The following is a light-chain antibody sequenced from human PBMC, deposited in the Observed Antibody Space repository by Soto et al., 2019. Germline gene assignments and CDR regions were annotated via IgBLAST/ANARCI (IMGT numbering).Light chain of an antibody. V-gene: IGKV3-15*01. Sequence: IVMTQSPATLSLSPGERATLSCRASQSVSSLLAWYQQKPGQAPRLLIYRASYRATGVSGRFSGSGSGTEFTLTITSLQSEDFADYYCQQYNEWPITFGQGTRLEIK. CDR2: RAS. CDR1: QSVSSL. CDR3: QQYNEWPIT. J-gene: IGKJ5*01.